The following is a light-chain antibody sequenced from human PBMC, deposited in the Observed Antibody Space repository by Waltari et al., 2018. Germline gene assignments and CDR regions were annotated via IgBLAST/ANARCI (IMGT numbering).Light chain of an antibody. V-gene: IGKV1-6*01. Sequence: AIQMTQSPSSLSASVGDRVTITCRASQGISNHLHGYQQKPGKAPKLLIYAASSLQSGVPSRFRGSGSGADFTLAISSLQPEDLGTYFCLQDYNYPWTFGQGTKVEIK. CDR1: QGISNH. J-gene: IGKJ1*01. CDR3: LQDYNYPWT. CDR2: AAS.